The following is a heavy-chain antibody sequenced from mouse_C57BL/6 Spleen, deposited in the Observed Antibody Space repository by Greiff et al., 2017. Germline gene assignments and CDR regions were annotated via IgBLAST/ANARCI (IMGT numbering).Heavy chain of an antibody. D-gene: IGHD2-4*01. J-gene: IGHJ4*01. CDR2: IYPRSGNT. CDR3: ARRDYDEEMDC. V-gene: IGHV1-81*01. CDR1: GYTFTSYG. Sequence: QVQLQQSGAELARPGASVTLSCKASGYTFTSYGISWVKQRTGQGLEWIGEIYPRSGNTYYNEKFKGKATLTADKSSRTAYMELRSLTSEDSAVYFCARRDYDEEMDCWGQGTSVTVSS.